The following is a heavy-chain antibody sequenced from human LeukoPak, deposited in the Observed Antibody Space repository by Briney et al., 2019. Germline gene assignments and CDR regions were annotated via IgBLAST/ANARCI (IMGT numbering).Heavy chain of an antibody. CDR2: IYSGGST. D-gene: IGHD6-19*01. V-gene: IGHV3-53*05. Sequence: GGSLRLSCAASGFTVSSNYMSWVRQAPGKGLEWVSVIYSGGSTYYADSVKGRFTISRDNSKNTLYLQMNSLRAEDTAVYYCAKILMQWLDWYAFDIWGQGTMVTVSS. CDR1: GFTVSSNY. J-gene: IGHJ3*02. CDR3: AKILMQWLDWYAFDI.